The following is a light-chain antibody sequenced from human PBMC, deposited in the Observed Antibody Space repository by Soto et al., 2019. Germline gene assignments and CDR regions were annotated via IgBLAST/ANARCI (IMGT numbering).Light chain of an antibody. V-gene: IGKV3-20*01. CDR3: QHTGSVRRT. J-gene: IGKJ1*01. CDR1: QSIGNNY. CDR2: DAS. Sequence: EIVLMQSPGTLSLSPGDRATLSCRASQSIGNNYLAWYQQKPGQAPRLLIYDASSRATGIPDRFSGSGSGTDFTLTISRLEPEDFAVYYCQHTGSVRRTFCQGTKVDIK.